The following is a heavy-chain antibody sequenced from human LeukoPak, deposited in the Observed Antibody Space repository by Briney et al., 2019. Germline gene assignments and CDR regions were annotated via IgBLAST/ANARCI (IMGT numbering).Heavy chain of an antibody. V-gene: IGHV3-30*18. CDR1: GFTFSSYG. Sequence: GGSLRLSCAASGFTFSSYGMHWVRQAPGKGLEWVAVISYDGSNKYYADSVKGRFTISRDNSKNTLYLQMNSLRAEDTAVYYCAKSSYSYGTSHPFDYWGQGTLVTVSS. CDR3: AKSSYSYGTSHPFDY. D-gene: IGHD5-18*01. J-gene: IGHJ4*02. CDR2: ISYDGSNK.